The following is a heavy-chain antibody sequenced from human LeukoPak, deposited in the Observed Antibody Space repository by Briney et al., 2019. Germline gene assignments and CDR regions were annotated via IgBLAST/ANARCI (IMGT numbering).Heavy chain of an antibody. CDR1: GFTFDDYA. CDR2: ISWNSGSI. J-gene: IGHJ4*02. Sequence: GGSLRLSCAASGFTFDDYAMHWVRQAPGKGLEWVSGISWNSGSIGYADSVKGRFTISRDNSKNTLYLQMNSLRAEDTAVYYCARTPGGSGNLFDYWGQGTLVTVSS. CDR3: ARTPGGSGNLFDY. D-gene: IGHD3-10*01. V-gene: IGHV3-9*01.